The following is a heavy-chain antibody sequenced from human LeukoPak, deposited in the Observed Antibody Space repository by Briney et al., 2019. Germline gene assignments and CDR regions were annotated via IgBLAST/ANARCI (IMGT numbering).Heavy chain of an antibody. CDR1: GGTFSSYA. J-gene: IGHJ4*02. D-gene: IGHD5/OR15-5a*01. CDR2: IIPIFGTA. CDR3: ARGLSGVYDYFDY. V-gene: IGHV1-69*01. Sequence: VASVKVSCKASGGTFSSYAISWVRQAPGQGLEWMGGIIPIFGTANYAQKFQGRVTITADESTSTAYMELSSLRSEDTAVYYCARGLSGVYDYFDYWGQGTLVTVSS.